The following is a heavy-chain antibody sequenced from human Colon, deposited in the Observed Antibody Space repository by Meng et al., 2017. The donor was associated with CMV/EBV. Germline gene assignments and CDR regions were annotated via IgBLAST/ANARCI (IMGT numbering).Heavy chain of an antibody. CDR2: IDWSGRST. J-gene: IGHJ6*02. D-gene: IGHD1-14*01. CDR3: SANRGAHYYYYAMDV. CDR1: GSSFSNSW. V-gene: IGHV3-20*04. Sequence: GESLKISCAASGSSFSNSWMIWVRRAPGKGLEWVAGIDWSGRSTVYADSVKGRFTISRDNTKNSLYLQLDSLRAEDTAFYYCSANRGAHYYYYAMDVWGQGTTVTVSS.